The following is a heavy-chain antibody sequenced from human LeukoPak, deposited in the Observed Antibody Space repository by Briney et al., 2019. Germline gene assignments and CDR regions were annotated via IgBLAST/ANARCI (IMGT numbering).Heavy chain of an antibody. V-gene: IGHV3-30-3*01. Sequence: PGGSLRLSCAASGFTFSHYPMHWVRQAPGKGLEWVAVISYAGGNEYYADSVKGRFTISRDNAKNSLYLQMNSLRAEDTAVYYCAREEQTGVDYWGQGTLVTVSS. D-gene: IGHD7-27*01. J-gene: IGHJ4*02. CDR2: ISYAGGNE. CDR1: GFTFSHYP. CDR3: AREEQTGVDY.